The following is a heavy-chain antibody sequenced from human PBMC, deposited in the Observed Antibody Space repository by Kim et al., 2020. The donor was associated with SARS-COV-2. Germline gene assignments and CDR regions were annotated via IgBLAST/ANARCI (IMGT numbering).Heavy chain of an antibody. V-gene: IGHV3-23*01. Sequence: GGSLRLSCAASGFTFSNYAMRWIRQAPGKGLQWVSGISCSGDSTYYADFVRGRFTISRDNFKNTLFLQMNSLRAENTSIYYCEKWLETVGNAMDVWGQGTTVTVSS. D-gene: IGHD5-12*01. CDR1: GFTFSNYA. J-gene: IGHJ6*02. CDR2: ISCSGDST. CDR3: EKWLETVGNAMDV.